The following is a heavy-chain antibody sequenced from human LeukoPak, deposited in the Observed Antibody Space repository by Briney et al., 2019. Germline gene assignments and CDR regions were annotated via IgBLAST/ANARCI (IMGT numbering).Heavy chain of an antibody. CDR3: AKIVVVVAATHDAFDI. CDR2: ISGSGGST. V-gene: IGHV3-23*01. J-gene: IGHJ3*02. Sequence: GGSLRLSCAASGFTFSSYAMSWVRQAPGKGLEWVSAISGSGGSTYYADSVKGRFTISRDNSKNTLYLQMNSLRAEDTAVYYCAKIVVVVAATHDAFDIWGQGTIVTVSS. CDR1: GFTFSSYA. D-gene: IGHD2-15*01.